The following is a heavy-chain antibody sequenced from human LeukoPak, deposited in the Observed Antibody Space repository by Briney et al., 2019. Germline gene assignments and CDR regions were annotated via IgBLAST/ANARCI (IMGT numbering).Heavy chain of an antibody. CDR2: IYYSGST. Sequence: SETLSLTCTVSGGSISSGGYYWSWIRQHPGKGLEWIGYIYYSGSTYYNPSLKSRVTISVDTSKNQFSLKLSSVTAADTAVYYCASDLMNCGGDCYEERPGAFDIWGQGTMVTVSS. V-gene: IGHV4-31*03. CDR3: ASDLMNCGGDCYEERPGAFDI. D-gene: IGHD2-21*02. J-gene: IGHJ3*02. CDR1: GGSISSGGYY.